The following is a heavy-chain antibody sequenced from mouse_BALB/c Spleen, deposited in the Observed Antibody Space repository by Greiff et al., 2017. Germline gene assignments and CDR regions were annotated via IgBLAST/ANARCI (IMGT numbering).Heavy chain of an antibody. CDR1: GYTFTSYY. J-gene: IGHJ4*01. CDR3: TRDGYYPYYAMDY. D-gene: IGHD2-3*01. V-gene: IGHV1S81*02. CDR2: INPSNGGT. Sequence: QVQLQQPGAELVKPGASVKLSCKASGYTFTSYYMYWVKQRPGQGLEWIGGINPSNGGTNFNEKFKSKATLTVDKSSSTAYMQLSSLTSEDSAVYYCTRDGYYPYYAMDYWGQGTSVTVSS.